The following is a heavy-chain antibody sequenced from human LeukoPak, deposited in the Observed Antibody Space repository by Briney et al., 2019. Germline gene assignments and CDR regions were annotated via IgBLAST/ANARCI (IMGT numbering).Heavy chain of an antibody. V-gene: IGHV5-51*01. CDR1: GYSFTSYW. D-gene: IGHD6-6*01. Sequence: GESLEISFKGSGYSFTSYWIGWVRQMPGKGLEWMGFVYPDDSETRYSPSFQGQVTISADKSSSTAYVQWTSLKASDSAMYYCARRGSRSSGVYYGLDVWAKGPRSPSP. CDR2: VYPDDSET. J-gene: IGHJ6*02. CDR3: ARRGSRSSGVYYGLDV.